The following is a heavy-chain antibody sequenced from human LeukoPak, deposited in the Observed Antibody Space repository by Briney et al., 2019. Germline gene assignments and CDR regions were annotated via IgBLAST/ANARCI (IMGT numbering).Heavy chain of an antibody. CDR2: IYHSGST. J-gene: IGHJ4*02. V-gene: IGHV4-30-2*01. CDR1: GGSISSGGYS. Sequence: PSETLSLTCAVSGGSISSGGYSWSWIRQPPGKGLEWIGYIYHSGSTYYNPSLKSRVTISVDRSKNQFSLKLSSVTAADTAVYYCARGELAKDYWGQGTLVTVSS. D-gene: IGHD6-6*01. CDR3: ARGELAKDY.